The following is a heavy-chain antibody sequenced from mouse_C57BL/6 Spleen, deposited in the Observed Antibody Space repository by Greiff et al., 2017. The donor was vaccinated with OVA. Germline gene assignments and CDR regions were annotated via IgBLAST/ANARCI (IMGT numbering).Heavy chain of an antibody. CDR2: IYPGDGDT. CDR1: GYAFSSSW. CDR3: AREGIHYYGSSYDY. J-gene: IGHJ2*01. Sequence: QVQLKQSGPELVKPGASVKISCKASGYAFSSSWMNWVKQRPGKGLEWIGRIYPGDGDTNYNGKFKGKATLTADKSSSTAYMQLSSLTSEDSAVYFCAREGIHYYGSSYDYWGQGTTLTVSS. V-gene: IGHV1-82*01. D-gene: IGHD1-1*01.